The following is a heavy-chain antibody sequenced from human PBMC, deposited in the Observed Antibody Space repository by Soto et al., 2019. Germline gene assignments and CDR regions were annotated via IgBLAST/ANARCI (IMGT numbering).Heavy chain of an antibody. Sequence: TLSLTCAVSGGSISSGGHSWSWIRQPPGKGLEWIGYIYHSGSTYYNPSLKSRVTISVDRSKNQFSLKLSSVTAADTAVYYCARDQGRYCSSTSCYGPAFDIWGQGTMVTVSS. CDR1: GGSISSGGHS. J-gene: IGHJ3*02. D-gene: IGHD2-2*01. V-gene: IGHV4-30-2*01. CDR3: ARDQGRYCSSTSCYGPAFDI. CDR2: IYHSGST.